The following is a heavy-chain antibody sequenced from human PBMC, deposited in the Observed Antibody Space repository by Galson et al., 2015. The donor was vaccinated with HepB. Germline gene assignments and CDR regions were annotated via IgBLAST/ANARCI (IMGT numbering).Heavy chain of an antibody. D-gene: IGHD6-6*01. CDR3: ARAAHSYSSYDS. Sequence: SVKVSCKASGYSFTNFGITWVRQAPGQGLEWMGWISAFNGKTDYIESLQGRVTMTTDTRTNTGYMELRDLRSDDTAVYYCARAAHSYSSYDSWGQGTLVTVSS. CDR2: ISAFNGKT. V-gene: IGHV1-18*04. CDR1: GYSFTNFG. J-gene: IGHJ4*02.